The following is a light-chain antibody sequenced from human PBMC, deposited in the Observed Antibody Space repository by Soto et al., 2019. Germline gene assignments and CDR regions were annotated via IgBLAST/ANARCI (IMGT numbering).Light chain of an antibody. J-gene: IGKJ1*01. CDR1: QSVSSN. CDR3: QQYGSSPWA. V-gene: IGKV3-20*01. Sequence: EIVLTNSPGTLSLSPGERATLSCRASQSVSSNLAWYQQKPGQAPRLLIYGASSRATGIPDRFSGRGSGTDFTLTISRLEPEDFAVYYCQQYGSSPWAFGPGTKVDIK. CDR2: GAS.